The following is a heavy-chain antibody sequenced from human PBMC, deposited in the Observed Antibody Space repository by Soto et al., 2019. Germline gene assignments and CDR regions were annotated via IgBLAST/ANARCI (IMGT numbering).Heavy chain of an antibody. CDR2: IYYSGST. J-gene: IGHJ4*02. Sequence: SGSLSLTCTVSGGSISSYYWSWIRQPPGKGLEWIGYIYYSGSTNYNPSLKSRVTISVDTSKNQFSLKLSSVTAADTAVYYCARGGGYDTMSDYWGQGTLVTVSS. CDR1: GGSISSYY. CDR3: ARGGGYDTMSDY. D-gene: IGHD5-12*01. V-gene: IGHV4-59*01.